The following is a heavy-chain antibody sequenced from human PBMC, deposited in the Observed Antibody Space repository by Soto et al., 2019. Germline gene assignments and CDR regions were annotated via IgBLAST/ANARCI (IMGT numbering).Heavy chain of an antibody. CDR1: GFTFSSYA. CDR2: ISYDGSNK. V-gene: IGHV3-30-3*01. CDR3: ARKRCTNGVCYAYGMVV. Sequence: GGSLRLSCAASGFTFSSYAMHWVRQAPGKGLEWVAVISYDGSNKYYADSVKGRFTISRDNSKNTLYLQMNSLRAEDTAVYYCARKRCTNGVCYAYGMVVWGQGTTVTVSS. J-gene: IGHJ6*02. D-gene: IGHD2-8*01.